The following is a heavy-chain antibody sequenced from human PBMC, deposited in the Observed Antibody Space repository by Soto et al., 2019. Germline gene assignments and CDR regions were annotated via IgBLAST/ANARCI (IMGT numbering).Heavy chain of an antibody. D-gene: IGHD6-13*01. Sequence: SETLSLTCTVSGGSISSGGYYWSWIRQHPGKGLEWIGYIYYSGSTYYNPSLKSRVTISVDTSKNQFSLKLSSVTAADTAVYYCARPPGQGDSSSWYDGGYYYGMDVWGQGTTVTVSS. CDR3: ARPPGQGDSSSWYDGGYYYGMDV. J-gene: IGHJ6*02. CDR1: GGSISSGGYY. CDR2: IYYSGST. V-gene: IGHV4-31*03.